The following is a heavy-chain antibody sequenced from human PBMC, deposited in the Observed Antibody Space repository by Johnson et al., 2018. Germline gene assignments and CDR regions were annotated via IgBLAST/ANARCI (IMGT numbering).Heavy chain of an antibody. J-gene: IGHJ6*02. CDR3: ARGVEWFGEVSESPAYYYYYGMDV. V-gene: IGHV3-30*03. CDR1: GFTFSSYG. D-gene: IGHD3-10*01. Sequence: QVQLVQSGGGLVQPGRSLRLSCAASGFTFSSYGMHWVRQAPGKGLEWVAVISYDGSNKYYADSVKGRFTISRDNSKNTLYLQMNSLRAEDTAVYYWARGVEWFGEVSESPAYYYYYGMDVWGQGTTVTVSS. CDR2: ISYDGSNK.